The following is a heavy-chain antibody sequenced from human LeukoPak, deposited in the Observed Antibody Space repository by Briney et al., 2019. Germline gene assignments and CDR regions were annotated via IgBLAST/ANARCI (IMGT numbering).Heavy chain of an antibody. D-gene: IGHD5-18*01. CDR1: GGSISSYF. CDR3: ARVAEGYSYGYYNYMDV. CDR2: IYSSGST. J-gene: IGHJ6*03. Sequence: PSETLSLTCTVSGGSISSYFWSWIRQPAGKGLEWIGRIYSSGSTNYNPSLKSRVTMSVDTSKNQFSLKLSSVTAADTAVYYCARVAEGYSYGYYNYMDVWGKGTTVTISS. V-gene: IGHV4-4*07.